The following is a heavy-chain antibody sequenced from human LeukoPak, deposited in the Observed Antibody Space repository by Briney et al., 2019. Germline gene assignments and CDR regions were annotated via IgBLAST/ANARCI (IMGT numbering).Heavy chain of an antibody. CDR3: ATDLDYYDSSGIDY. CDR1: GGTFSKYT. CDR2: ITPLFGTA. V-gene: IGHV1-69*06. Sequence: SVKVSCKASGGTFSKYTISWVRQRPGQGLEWMGGITPLFGTANYAQKFQGRVTMTEDTSTDTAYMELSSLRSEDTAVYYCATDLDYYDSSGIDYWGQGTLVTVSS. D-gene: IGHD3-22*01. J-gene: IGHJ4*02.